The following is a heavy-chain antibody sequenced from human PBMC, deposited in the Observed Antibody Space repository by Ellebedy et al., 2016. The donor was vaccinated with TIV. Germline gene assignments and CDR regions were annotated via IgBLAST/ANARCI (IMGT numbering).Heavy chain of an antibody. Sequence: GESLKISXAASGFSYSGYSLNWVRQAPGKGLEWVSSISSNSYTYYADAVKGRFTISRDNAKNSLYLEMNSLRVEDTAVYYCARSSLQGGMDVWGQGTTVTVAS. CDR2: ISSNSYT. V-gene: IGHV3-21*06. CDR1: GFSYSGYS. CDR3: ARSSLQGGMDV. J-gene: IGHJ6*02.